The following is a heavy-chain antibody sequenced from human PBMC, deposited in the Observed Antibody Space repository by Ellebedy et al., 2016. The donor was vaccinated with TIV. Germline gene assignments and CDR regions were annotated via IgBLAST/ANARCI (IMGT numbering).Heavy chain of an antibody. CDR3: ARDTTSDY. D-gene: IGHD1-1*01. CDR2: SRNKAKSYTT. CDR1: GFTFSDHY. J-gene: IGHJ4*02. V-gene: IGHV3-72*01. Sequence: SLKISCAVSGFTFSDHYMDWVRLAPGKGPEWVGRSRNKAKSYTTDYAASVKGRFTILRDDSKNSLYLQMNSLKTEDTAIYYCARDTTSDYWGQGALVTVSS.